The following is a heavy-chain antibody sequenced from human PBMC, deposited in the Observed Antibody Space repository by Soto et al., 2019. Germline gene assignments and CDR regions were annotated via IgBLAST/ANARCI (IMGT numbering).Heavy chain of an antibody. J-gene: IGHJ6*03. V-gene: IGHV1-69*02. D-gene: IGHD3-16*01. CDR3: AKSLLLVDLAYTDV. CDR1: GGSFMSYS. Sequence: QVQLEQSGADLKKPGSSVKVSCEASGGSFMSYSFTWVRQAPGQWLEWMGRIIPIHNNANYALKFQDRITITADRSTGTVYMELRSLIPDDTAVYYCAKSLLLVDLAYTDVWGKGTPVSVAS. CDR2: IIPIHNNA.